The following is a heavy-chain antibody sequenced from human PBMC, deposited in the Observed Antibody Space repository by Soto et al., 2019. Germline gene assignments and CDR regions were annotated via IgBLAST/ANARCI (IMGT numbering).Heavy chain of an antibody. V-gene: IGHV4-30-2*01. CDR2: IYHSGST. J-gene: IGHJ4*02. CDR3: ARGQVVAAQH. Sequence: QLQLQESGSGLVKPSQTLSLTCAVSGGSISSGGYSWSWIRQPPGKGLEWIGYIYHSGSTSDNPALNSRVTIAGDRSKNQVSLKLSSVPAADTAVYYCARGQVVAAQHWGQGTLVTVSS. D-gene: IGHD2-15*01. CDR1: GGSISSGGYS.